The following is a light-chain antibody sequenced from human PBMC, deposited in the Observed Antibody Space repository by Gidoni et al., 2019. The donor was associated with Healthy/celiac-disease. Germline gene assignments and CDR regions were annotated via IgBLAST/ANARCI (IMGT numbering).Light chain of an antibody. V-gene: IGKV1-39*01. CDR3: QQSYSTRPYT. J-gene: IGKJ2*01. CDR2: AAS. Sequence: DIQLTQSPSSLSASVGDRVTITCRASQSISSYLNWYQQKPGKAPKLLIYAASSLQSGVPSRFSGSGSGTDFTLTISSLQPEDFATYCFQQSYSTRPYTFGQXTKLEIK. CDR1: QSISSY.